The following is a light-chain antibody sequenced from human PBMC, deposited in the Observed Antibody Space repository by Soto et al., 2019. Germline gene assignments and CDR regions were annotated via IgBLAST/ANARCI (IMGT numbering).Light chain of an antibody. V-gene: IGLV1-51*02. J-gene: IGLJ2*01. CDR2: ENN. CDR1: SSNIGNNY. CDR3: GTWDSSLSAVV. Sequence: QSVLTQPPSVSAAPGQKVTISCSGSSSNIGNNYVSWYQQLPGTAPKLLIYENNERPLGIPDRFSGSKSGTSATLGITGLQTGDEADYYCGTWDSSLSAVVFGGGTKLTVL.